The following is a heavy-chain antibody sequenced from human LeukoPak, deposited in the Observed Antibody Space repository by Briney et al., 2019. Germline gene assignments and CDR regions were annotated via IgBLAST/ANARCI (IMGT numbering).Heavy chain of an antibody. CDR3: ARCDRMVRGLIITYYMDV. V-gene: IGHV1-8*01. D-gene: IGHD3-10*01. CDR2: MNPNSGNT. CDR1: GFTFTSYD. J-gene: IGHJ6*03. Sequence: ASLKVSFKASGFTFTSYDINWVRQGTGQGLEWMGWMNPNSGNTGYAQKFQGRVTMTRNTSISTAYMELSSLRSEDTAVYYCARCDRMVRGLIITYYMDVWGQGTTVPVSS.